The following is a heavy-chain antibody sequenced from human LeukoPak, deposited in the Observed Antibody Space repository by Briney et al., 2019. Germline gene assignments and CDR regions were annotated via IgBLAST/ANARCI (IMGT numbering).Heavy chain of an antibody. CDR3: ARDRINMMVLVHDSGLDL. Sequence: GGSLRLSCAASGFTLSEYGIHWVRQAPGKGLEWGAVLSYDGSDRYYADPVNGRFTISRDISSDTVSLQMNSLRVEDTALYFCARDRINMMVLVHDSGLDLWGQGTLVTVSS. J-gene: IGHJ5*02. CDR2: LSYDGSDR. V-gene: IGHV3-30*01. D-gene: IGHD3-22*01. CDR1: GFTLSEYG.